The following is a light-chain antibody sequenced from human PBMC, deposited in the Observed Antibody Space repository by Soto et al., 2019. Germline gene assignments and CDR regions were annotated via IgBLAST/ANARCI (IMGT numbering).Light chain of an antibody. CDR1: SSNIETND. V-gene: IGLV1-47*02. CDR3: ATWDDSLSGVV. Sequence: QSVLTQPPSASGTPGQRVTISCSGSSSNIETNDIFWHQQLPGSAPKLLIYSNDQRPSGVPDRFSASKSGTSASLALSGLRSEDEAEYFCATWDDSLSGVVFGGGTKLTVL. J-gene: IGLJ2*01. CDR2: SND.